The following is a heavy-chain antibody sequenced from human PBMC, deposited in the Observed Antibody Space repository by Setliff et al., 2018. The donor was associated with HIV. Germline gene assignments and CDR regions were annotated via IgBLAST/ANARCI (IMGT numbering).Heavy chain of an antibody. CDR3: ARHWRGSGWSNWFDP. Sequence: TSETLSLTCSVSGGSLSSADYSWSWIRQAPGEGLEWIGYFYQSGSTFYNPSLKSRLTISVDTSKNQFSLKLTSVTAADTAVYYCARHWRGSGWSNWFDPWGQGTLVTVSS. D-gene: IGHD6-19*01. J-gene: IGHJ5*02. CDR2: FYQSGST. V-gene: IGHV4-30-2*03. CDR1: GGSLSSADYS.